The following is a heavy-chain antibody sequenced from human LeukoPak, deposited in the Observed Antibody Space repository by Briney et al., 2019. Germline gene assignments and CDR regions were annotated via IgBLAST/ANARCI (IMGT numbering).Heavy chain of an antibody. CDR2: INHSGST. J-gene: IGHJ5*02. V-gene: IGHV4-34*01. Sequence: PSETLSLTCAVYGGSFSGYYWSWIRQPPGKGLEWIGEINHSGSTNYNPSLKSQVTISVDTSKNQFSLKLSSVTAADTAVYYCARGYSPIVVVPAAPIRWFDPWGQGTLVTVSS. CDR1: GGSFSGYY. CDR3: ARGYSPIVVVPAAPIRWFDP. D-gene: IGHD2-2*01.